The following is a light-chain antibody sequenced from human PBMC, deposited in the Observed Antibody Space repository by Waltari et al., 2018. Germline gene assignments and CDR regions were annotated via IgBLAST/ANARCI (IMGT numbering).Light chain of an antibody. CDR2: RNN. Sequence: QSVLTQPPSASGTPGQRVTISCSGSSSNIGSNYVYWYQQLPGPAPKLLIYRNNRRPSGVPDRFSGSKSGTSASLAISGLRSEDEADYYCAAWDDSLSVHVVFGGGTKLTVL. J-gene: IGLJ2*01. CDR3: AAWDDSLSVHVV. V-gene: IGLV1-47*01. CDR1: SSNIGSNY.